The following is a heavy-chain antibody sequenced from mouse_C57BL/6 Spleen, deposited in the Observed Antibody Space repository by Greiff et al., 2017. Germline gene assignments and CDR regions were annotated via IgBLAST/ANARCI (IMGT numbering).Heavy chain of an antibody. CDR1: GFTFSSYA. CDR3: ARDLYGYAAWFAY. J-gene: IGHJ3*01. D-gene: IGHD2-2*01. V-gene: IGHV5-4*01. CDR2: ISDGGSYT. Sequence: EVQLVESGGGLVKPGGSLKLSCAASGFTFSSYAMSWVRQTPEKRLEWVATISDGGSYTYYPDNVKGRFTISRDNAKNNLYLQMSHLKSEDTAMYYCARDLYGYAAWFAYWGQGTLVTVSA.